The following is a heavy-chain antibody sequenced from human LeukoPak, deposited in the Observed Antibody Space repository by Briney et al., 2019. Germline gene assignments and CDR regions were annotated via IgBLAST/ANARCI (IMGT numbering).Heavy chain of an antibody. CDR3: AKDPQGGSGSYYTHYSDY. CDR2: ISGSGGST. CDR1: GFTFSSYA. D-gene: IGHD3-10*01. J-gene: IGHJ4*02. V-gene: IGHV3-23*01. Sequence: GGSLRLSCAASGFTFSSYAMSWVRQAPGKGLEWVSAISGSGGSTYYADSVKGRCTISRDNFKNTLYLRMNSLRAEDTAVYYCAKDPQGGSGSYYTHYSDYWGQGTLVTVSS.